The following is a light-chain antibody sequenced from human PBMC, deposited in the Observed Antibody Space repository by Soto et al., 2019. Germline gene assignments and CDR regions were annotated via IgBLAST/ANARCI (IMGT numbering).Light chain of an antibody. CDR3: QQYDFLVT. J-gene: IGKJ5*01. V-gene: IGKV1-33*01. CDR2: DAS. Sequence: DIQMTQSPSSLSASVGDRVTITCQASQDINNYLNWYQQKPGKAPERLIYDASNLQTGVPTRFSGSGSGKHFTFTISSLQPEDIATYFCQQYDFLVTFGQGTRLEIQ. CDR1: QDINNY.